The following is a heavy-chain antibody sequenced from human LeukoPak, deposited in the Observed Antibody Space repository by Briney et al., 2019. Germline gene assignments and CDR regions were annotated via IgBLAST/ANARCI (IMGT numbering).Heavy chain of an antibody. D-gene: IGHD2-15*01. V-gene: IGHV1-18*01. CDR3: AREREIVVVVAATLYYYGMDV. CDR1: GYTFTSYG. Sequence: RGASVKVSCKASGYTFTSYGISWVRQAPGQGLEWMGWISSYNGNTNYAQKLQGRVTMTTDASTSTAYMELRSLRSDDTAVYYCAREREIVVVVAATLYYYGMDVWGQGTTVTVSS. CDR2: ISSYNGNT. J-gene: IGHJ6*02.